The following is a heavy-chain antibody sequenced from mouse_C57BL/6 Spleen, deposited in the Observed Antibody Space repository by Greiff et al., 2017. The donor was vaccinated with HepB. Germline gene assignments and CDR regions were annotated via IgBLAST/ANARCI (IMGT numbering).Heavy chain of an antibody. J-gene: IGHJ1*03. Sequence: QVQLQQSGAELAKPGASVKLSCKASGYTFTSYWMHWVKQRPGQGLEWIGYINPSSGYTKYNQKFEDKATLTADKSSSTAYMQLSSLTYEDSAVYYCARWGYSKGWYFDVWGTGTTVTVSS. CDR3: ARWGYSKGWYFDV. D-gene: IGHD2-5*01. CDR2: INPSSGYT. V-gene: IGHV1-7*01. CDR1: GYTFTSYW.